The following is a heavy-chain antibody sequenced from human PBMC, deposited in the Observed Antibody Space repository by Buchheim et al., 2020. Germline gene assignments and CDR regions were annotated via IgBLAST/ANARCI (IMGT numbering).Heavy chain of an antibody. CDR1: GGSISSYY. CDR3: ARGALGYCSSTSCLNPRLYYYYMDV. Sequence: QVQLQESGPGLVKPSETLSLTCTVSGGSISSYYWSWIRQPPGKGLEWIGYIYYSGSTNYNPSLKSRVTISVDPSKNQFSLKLSSVTAADTAVYYCARGALGYCSSTSCLNPRLYYYYMDVWGKGTT. CDR2: IYYSGST. J-gene: IGHJ6*03. V-gene: IGHV4-59*01. D-gene: IGHD2-2*01.